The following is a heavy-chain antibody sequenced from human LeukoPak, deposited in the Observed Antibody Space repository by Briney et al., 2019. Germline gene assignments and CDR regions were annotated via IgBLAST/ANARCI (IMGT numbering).Heavy chain of an antibody. V-gene: IGHV4-4*02. D-gene: IGHD3-22*01. CDR2: IYHSGST. CDR3: ARDHSYYYDSSGYTADAFDI. J-gene: IGHJ3*02. CDR1: GGSISSSNW. Sequence: MPSETLSLTCAVSGGSISSSNWWSWVRQPPGKGLEWIGEIYHSGSTNYNPSLKSRVTISVDKSKNQFSLKLSSVTAADTAVYYCARDHSYYYDSSGYTADAFDIWGQGTMVTVSS.